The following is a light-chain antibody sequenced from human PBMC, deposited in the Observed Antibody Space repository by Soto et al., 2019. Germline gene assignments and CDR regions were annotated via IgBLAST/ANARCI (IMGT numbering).Light chain of an antibody. V-gene: IGKV1-33*01. CDR1: QDIGNY. CDR3: QHYDNFLFT. Sequence: DIQMTQSPSPLSASVGDRVTITCQASQDIGNYLNWYQKKPGKAPKLLIYDAYNLETGVTARFRGSGSGTDFTFTISSLQPEDIATYYCQHYDNFLFTFGPGTTVDIK. J-gene: IGKJ3*01. CDR2: DAY.